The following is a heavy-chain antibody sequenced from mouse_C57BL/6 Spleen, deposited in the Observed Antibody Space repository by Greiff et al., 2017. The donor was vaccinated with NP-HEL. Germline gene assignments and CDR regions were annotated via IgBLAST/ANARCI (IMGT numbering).Heavy chain of an antibody. CDR1: GYSFTGYY. D-gene: IGHD2-4*01. CDR2: INPSTGGT. CDR3: ARNYDFLYAMDY. V-gene: IGHV1-42*01. Sequence: EVQLQESGPELVKPGASVKISCKASGYSFTGYYMNWVKQSPEKSLEWIGEINPSTGGTTYNQKFKAKATLTVDKSSSTAYMQLKSLTSEDSAVYYCARNYDFLYAMDYWGQGTSVTVSS. J-gene: IGHJ4*01.